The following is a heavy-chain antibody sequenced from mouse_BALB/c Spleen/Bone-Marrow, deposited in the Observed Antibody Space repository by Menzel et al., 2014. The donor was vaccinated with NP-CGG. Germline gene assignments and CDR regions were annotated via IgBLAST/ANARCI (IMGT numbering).Heavy chain of an antibody. CDR3: ARGNRYDGAWFAY. CDR1: GYTFTDYA. V-gene: IGHV1-67*01. J-gene: IGHJ3*01. D-gene: IGHD2-14*01. Sequence: VQLQQSGPELVRPGVSVKISCKGSGYTFTDYAMHWVKQSHAKSLEWIGVISTYSGNTNYNQKFKGKATMTVDISSSTAYMELARLTSEDSAIYYCARGNRYDGAWFAYWGQGTLVTVSA. CDR2: ISTYSGNT.